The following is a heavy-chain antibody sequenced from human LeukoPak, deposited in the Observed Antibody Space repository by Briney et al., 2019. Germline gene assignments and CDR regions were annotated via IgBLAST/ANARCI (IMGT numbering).Heavy chain of an antibody. J-gene: IGHJ4*02. CDR2: ISTSGGTI. Sequence: GGSLRLSCAASGFTFSSSSMNWVRQAPEKGLEWVSYISTSGGTIYYADSVKGRFTISRDNAKNSLYLQMISLRAEDTAIYYCARDYYGSGSHDYWGQGTLVTVSS. D-gene: IGHD3-10*01. CDR3: ARDYYGSGSHDY. V-gene: IGHV3-48*04. CDR1: GFTFSSSS.